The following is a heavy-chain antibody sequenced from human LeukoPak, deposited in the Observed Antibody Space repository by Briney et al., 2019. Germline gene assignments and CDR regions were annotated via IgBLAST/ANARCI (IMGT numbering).Heavy chain of an antibody. Sequence: GGSLRLSCAASGFSFSVYWMHWVRQAPGKGPVWVSRIKTDGSITDYADFVKGRFTISRDNAKNTLYLQMNSLRAEDTAVYYCAKDFAYSGYDSGGYWGQGTLVTVSS. CDR1: GFSFSVYW. J-gene: IGHJ4*02. V-gene: IGHV3-74*01. D-gene: IGHD5-12*01. CDR2: IKTDGSIT. CDR3: AKDFAYSGYDSGGY.